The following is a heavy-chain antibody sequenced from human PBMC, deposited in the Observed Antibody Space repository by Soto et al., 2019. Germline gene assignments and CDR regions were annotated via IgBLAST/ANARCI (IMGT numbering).Heavy chain of an antibody. CDR3: AKDRRPNYYYGMDV. D-gene: IGHD6-25*01. V-gene: IGHV3-30*18. CDR1: GFTFSSYG. J-gene: IGHJ6*02. CDR2: ISYDGSNK. Sequence: QVQLVESGGGVVQPGRSLRLSCAASGFTFSSYGMHWVRQAPGKGLEWVAVISYDGSNKYYADSVKGRFTISRDNSKNPPDLQMNSLRAEDKAVYYCAKDRRPNYYYGMDVWGQGTTVTVSS.